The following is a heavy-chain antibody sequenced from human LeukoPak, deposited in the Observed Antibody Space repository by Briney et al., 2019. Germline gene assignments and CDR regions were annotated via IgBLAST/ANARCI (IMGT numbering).Heavy chain of an antibody. Sequence: PGGSLRLSCAASGFTVSSNYMSWVRQAPGKGLEWVSVIYSGGSTYYADSVKGRFTISRDNSKNTLYLQMNSLRAEDTAVYYCAKSPTPYYFDSSGYFDDYWGQGTLVIVSS. V-gene: IGHV3-53*01. J-gene: IGHJ4*02. D-gene: IGHD3-22*01. CDR2: IYSGGST. CDR3: AKSPTPYYFDSSGYFDDY. CDR1: GFTVSSNY.